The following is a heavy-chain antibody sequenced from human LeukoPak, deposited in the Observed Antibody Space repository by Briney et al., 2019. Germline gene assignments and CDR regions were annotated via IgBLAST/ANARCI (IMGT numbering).Heavy chain of an antibody. Sequence: GGSLRLSCAASGFTFSSYAMSWVRQAPGKGLEWVSAISGSGGSTYYADSVKGRFTISRDNSKNTLYLQMNSLRAEDTAVYYCAKGIVVVVAATDAFDIWGQGTMDTVSS. CDR2: ISGSGGST. D-gene: IGHD2-15*01. CDR3: AKGIVVVVAATDAFDI. CDR1: GFTFSSYA. V-gene: IGHV3-23*01. J-gene: IGHJ3*02.